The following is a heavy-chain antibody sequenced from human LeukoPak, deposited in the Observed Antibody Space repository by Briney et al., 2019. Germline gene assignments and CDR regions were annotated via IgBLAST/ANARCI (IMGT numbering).Heavy chain of an antibody. CDR1: GYTFTGYY. J-gene: IGHJ6*03. CDR2: INPNSGGT. D-gene: IGHD2-2*01. Sequence: ASVKVSCKASGYTFTGYYMHWVRQAPRQGLEWMGWINPNSGGTNYAQKFQGRVTMTRDTSISTAYMELSRLRSDDTAVYYCARVPFDCSSTSCYPVYYYYYMDVWGKGTTVTVSS. CDR3: ARVPFDCSSTSCYPVYYYYYMDV. V-gene: IGHV1-2*02.